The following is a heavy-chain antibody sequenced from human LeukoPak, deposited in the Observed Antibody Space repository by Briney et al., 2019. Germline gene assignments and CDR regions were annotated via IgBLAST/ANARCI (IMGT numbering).Heavy chain of an antibody. V-gene: IGHV3-66*01. CDR1: GFSVSNNY. CDR2: IYSGGST. CDR3: AKENGDYGFDY. D-gene: IGHD4-17*01. J-gene: IGHJ4*02. Sequence: PGGSLRLSCAASGFSVSNNYMSWVRQAPGKGLEWVSVIYSGGSTFYADSVKGRFTISRDNSKNTLYLQMNSLRAEDTAVYYCAKENGDYGFDYWGQGTLATVSS.